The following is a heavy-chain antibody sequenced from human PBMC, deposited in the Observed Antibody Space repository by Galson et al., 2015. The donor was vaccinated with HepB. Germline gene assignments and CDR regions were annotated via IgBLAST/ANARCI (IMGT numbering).Heavy chain of an antibody. V-gene: IGHV3-30*18. CDR2: ISYDGSNK. D-gene: IGHD6-13*01. CDR1: GFTFSSYG. Sequence: SLRLSCAASGFTFSSYGMHWVRQAPGKGLEWVAVISYDGSNKYYADSVKGRFTISRDNSKNTLYLQMNSLRAEDTAVYYCAKDPASYVAAAGREGGPTLQYYGMDVWGQGTTVTVSS. J-gene: IGHJ6*02. CDR3: AKDPASYVAAAGREGGPTLQYYGMDV.